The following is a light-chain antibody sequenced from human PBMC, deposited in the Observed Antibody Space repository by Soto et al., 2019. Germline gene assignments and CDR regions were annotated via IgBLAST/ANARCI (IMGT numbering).Light chain of an antibody. CDR1: QSIDSW. CDR2: KAS. J-gene: IGKJ2*01. V-gene: IGKV1-5*03. CDR3: HQYIGYSYP. Sequence: DIQMTQSPSTLSASVGDRVTITCRASQSIDSWLAWFQQKPGKAPKLLIYKASNLESEVPSRFSGSGSGTEFSLSIGSMQPDDFATYYCHQYIGYSYPFGQGTKLEIK.